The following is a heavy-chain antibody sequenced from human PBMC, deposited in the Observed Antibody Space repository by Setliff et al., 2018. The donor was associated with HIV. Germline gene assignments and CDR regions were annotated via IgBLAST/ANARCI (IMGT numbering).Heavy chain of an antibody. CDR3: ARPGSSSSYYAMDV. CDR1: GGSISNHY. CDR2: IYYSGST. V-gene: IGHV4-59*11. Sequence: SETLSLTCTVSGGSISNHYWSWIRQPPGKGLEWIGSIYYSGSTNYNPSLKSRVTISVDTSKNQFALILRSVTAADTAVYYCARPGSSSSYYAMDVWGQGTTVTVSS. D-gene: IGHD3-10*01. J-gene: IGHJ6*02.